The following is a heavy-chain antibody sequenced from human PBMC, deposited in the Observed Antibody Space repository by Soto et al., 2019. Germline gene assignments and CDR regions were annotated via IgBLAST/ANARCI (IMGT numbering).Heavy chain of an antibody. CDR2: IYYSGST. J-gene: IGHJ4*02. V-gene: IGHV4-59*01. D-gene: IGHD3-22*01. CDR1: GGSISSYY. CDR3: AREKYGTMIVTD. Sequence: SETLSLTCTVSGGSISSYYWSWIRQPPGKGLEWIGYIYYSGSTNYNPSLKSRVTISVDTSKNQFSLKLSSVTAADTAVYYCAREKYGTMIVTDWGQGTLVTVSS.